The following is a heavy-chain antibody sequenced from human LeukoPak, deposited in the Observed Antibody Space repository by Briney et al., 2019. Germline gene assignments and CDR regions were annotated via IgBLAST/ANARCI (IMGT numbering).Heavy chain of an antibody. D-gene: IGHD3-10*01. V-gene: IGHV3-23*01. Sequence: GRSLRLSCAASGFTFSSYAMSWVRQVPGKGLEWVSAISGSGGSTYYADSVKGRFTISRDNSKNTLYLQMNSLRAEDTAVYYCAKTWFYPSNWLDPWGQGTLVTVSS. CDR3: AKTWFYPSNWLDP. CDR1: GFTFSSYA. J-gene: IGHJ5*02. CDR2: ISGSGGST.